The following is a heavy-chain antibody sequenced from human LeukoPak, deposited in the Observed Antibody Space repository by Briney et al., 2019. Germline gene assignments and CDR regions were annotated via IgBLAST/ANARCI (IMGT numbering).Heavy chain of an antibody. CDR3: ARRLLGGAGDNSDDWFDP. CDR1: GYSFTSYW. CDR2: IYPGDSDT. Sequence: GESLKISCEGSGYSFTSYWIGWVRQMPGKGLEWMGIIYPGDSDTRYSPSFQGQVTISADKSISTAYLQWSSLKASDTAMYYCARRLLGGAGDNSDDWFDPWGQGTLVTVSS. V-gene: IGHV5-51*01. J-gene: IGHJ5*02. D-gene: IGHD3-22*01.